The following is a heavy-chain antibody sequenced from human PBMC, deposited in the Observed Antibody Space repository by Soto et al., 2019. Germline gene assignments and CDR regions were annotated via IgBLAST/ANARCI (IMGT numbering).Heavy chain of an antibody. CDR3: ARLYGRDAFDI. J-gene: IGHJ3*02. CDR1: GGSINTDY. CDR2: IYYSGST. Sequence: PSETLPLICTVSGGSINTDYWRWIRQPPGKGLEWIGYIYYSGSTNYNPSLKSRVTISVDTSKNQFSLKLSSVTAADTAVYYCARLYGRDAFDIWGQGTMVT. V-gene: IGHV4-59*08. D-gene: IGHD3-16*02.